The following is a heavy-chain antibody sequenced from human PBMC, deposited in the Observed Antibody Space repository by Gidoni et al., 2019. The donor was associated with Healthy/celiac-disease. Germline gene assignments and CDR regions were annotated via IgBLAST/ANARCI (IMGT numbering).Heavy chain of an antibody. Sequence: GRFTISRDNSKNTLYLQMNSLRAEDTAVYYCAKDQIWGSSTSPLWGQGTLVTVSS. D-gene: IGHD2-2*01. CDR3: AKDQIWGSSTSPL. J-gene: IGHJ4*02. V-gene: IGHV3-23*01.